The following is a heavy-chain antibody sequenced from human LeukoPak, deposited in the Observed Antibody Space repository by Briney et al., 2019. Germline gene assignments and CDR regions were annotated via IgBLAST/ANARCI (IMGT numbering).Heavy chain of an antibody. CDR2: ISGSGGST. V-gene: IGHV3-23*01. J-gene: IGHJ4*02. Sequence: GGSLRLSCAASGFTFSSYAMSWVRQPPGKGLEWVSAISGSGGSTYYADSVKGRFTISRDNSKNTLYLQMNSLRAEDTAVYYWAKDQYGMTTVITAFVYWGQGTLVTVSS. D-gene: IGHD4-17*01. CDR1: GFTFSSYA. CDR3: AKDQYGMTTVITAFVY.